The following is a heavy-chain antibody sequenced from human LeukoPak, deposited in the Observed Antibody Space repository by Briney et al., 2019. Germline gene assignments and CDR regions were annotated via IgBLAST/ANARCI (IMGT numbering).Heavy chain of an antibody. Sequence: ASVKVSCKASGYTFTSYGISWVRQAPGQGLEWMGWISAYNGNTNYAQKLQGRVTMTRDMSTSTVYMELSSLKSEDTAVYYCARALIAVAGAFDPWGQGTLVTVSS. CDR2: ISAYNGNT. D-gene: IGHD6-13*01. CDR1: GYTFTSYG. V-gene: IGHV1-18*01. J-gene: IGHJ5*02. CDR3: ARALIAVAGAFDP.